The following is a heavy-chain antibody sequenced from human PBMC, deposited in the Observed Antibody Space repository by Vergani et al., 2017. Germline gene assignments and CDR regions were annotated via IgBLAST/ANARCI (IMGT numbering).Heavy chain of an antibody. V-gene: IGHV1-46*01. Sequence: QVQLVQSGAEVKKPGASVKVSCKASGYTFTSYYMHWVRQAPGQGLEWMGIINPSGGSKSYAQKFQGRVTMTRDTSTSTVYMELSSLRSEDTAVYYCARVSRRITIFGVVRQRGAFEIWGQGTMVTVSS. CDR2: INPSGGSK. CDR3: ARVSRRITIFGVVRQRGAFEI. CDR1: GYTFTSYY. D-gene: IGHD3-3*01. J-gene: IGHJ3*02.